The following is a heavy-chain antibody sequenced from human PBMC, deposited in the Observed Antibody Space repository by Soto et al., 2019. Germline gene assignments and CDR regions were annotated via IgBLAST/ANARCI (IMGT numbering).Heavy chain of an antibody. CDR3: ARGFSGGEASGFDP. V-gene: IGHV1-3*01. Sequence: ASVKVSCKASGYTFTSYAMHWVRQAPGQRLEWMGWINAGNGNTKYSQKFQGRVTIIRDTSASTAYMELSSLRSEDTAVYYCARGFSGGEASGFDPWGEEALVTGSS. CDR2: INAGNGNT. CDR1: GYTFTSYA. J-gene: IGHJ5*02. D-gene: IGHD2-15*01.